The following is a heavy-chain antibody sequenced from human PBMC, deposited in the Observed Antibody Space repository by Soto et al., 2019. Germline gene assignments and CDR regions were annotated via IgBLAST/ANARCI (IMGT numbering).Heavy chain of an antibody. CDR2: IYYSGST. Sequence: QVQLQESGPGLVKPSQTLSLTCTVSGGSISSGDYYWSWIRQPPGKGLEWIGYIYYSGSTYYNPSFQSRVTISVDTSKNQFSLKLSSVTAADTAVYYCARGYQLLAGSIDYWGQGTLVTVSS. V-gene: IGHV4-30-4*01. D-gene: IGHD2-2*01. CDR3: ARGYQLLAGSIDY. J-gene: IGHJ4*02. CDR1: GGSISSGDYY.